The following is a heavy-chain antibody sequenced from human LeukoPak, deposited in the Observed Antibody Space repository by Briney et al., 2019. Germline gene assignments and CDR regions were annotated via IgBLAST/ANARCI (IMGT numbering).Heavy chain of an antibody. CDR2: GPARNKPNSCST. D-gene: IGHD6-19*01. J-gene: IGHJ4*02. V-gene: IGHV3-72*01. CDR3: TRVLTTDRGWYTFEF. Sequence: GGSLRLSCECSGFTFSDHHIDWVRQAPGMGLEWVGRGPARNKPNSCSTQYAASVRGRFTISRDDSKNSLYLQINSLRTEDTAMYYCTRVLTTDRGWYTFEFWGQGVLVTVSS. CDR1: GFTFSDHH.